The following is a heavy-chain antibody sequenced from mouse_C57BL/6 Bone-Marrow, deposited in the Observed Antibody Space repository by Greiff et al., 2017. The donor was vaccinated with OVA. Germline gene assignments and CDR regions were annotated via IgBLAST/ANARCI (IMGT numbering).Heavy chain of an antibody. D-gene: IGHD1-1*01. Sequence: QVHVKQSGPELVRPGASVKISCKAPGYTFTSHWMQWVRQRPGQGLEWIGEIFPGSGSTYYNEKFKGKATLTVDTSSSTAYMQLSSLTSEDSAVYFCASGDYYGSSYVGFAYWGQGTLVTVSA. CDR2: IFPGSGST. V-gene: IGHV1-56*01. J-gene: IGHJ3*01. CDR3: ASGDYYGSSYVGFAY. CDR1: GYTFTSHW.